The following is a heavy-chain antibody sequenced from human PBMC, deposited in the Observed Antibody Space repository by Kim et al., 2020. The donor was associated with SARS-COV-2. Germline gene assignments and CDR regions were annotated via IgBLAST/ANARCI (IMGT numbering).Heavy chain of an antibody. CDR2: ITSSDGRT. CDR3: AKSRGVVPAALDY. J-gene: IGHJ4*02. CDR1: GFTFSTYA. D-gene: IGHD2-2*01. Sequence: GGSLRLSCAASGFTFSTYAMTWVRQAPGKGLEWVSGITSSDGRTYYADSVKGRFTISRDNSRNTLYLQMNTLRAEDTAVYYCAKSRGVVPAALDYWGQGTRVTVSS. V-gene: IGHV3-23*01.